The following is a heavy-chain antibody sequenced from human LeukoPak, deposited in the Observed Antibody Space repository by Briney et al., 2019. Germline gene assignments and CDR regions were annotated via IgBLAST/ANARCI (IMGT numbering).Heavy chain of an antibody. V-gene: IGHV5-51*01. D-gene: IGHD3-22*01. J-gene: IGHJ4*02. CDR3: ARLPANYYDSSGYY. CDR2: IYPSDSDT. CDR1: GYRFTGYW. Sequence: GESLKISCQGSGYRFTGYWIGWVRQLPGKGLEWMGIIYPSDSDTRYSPSFQGQVTISADKSITTAYLQWSSLKASDTTMYYCARLPANYYDSSGYYWGQGTLVTVSS.